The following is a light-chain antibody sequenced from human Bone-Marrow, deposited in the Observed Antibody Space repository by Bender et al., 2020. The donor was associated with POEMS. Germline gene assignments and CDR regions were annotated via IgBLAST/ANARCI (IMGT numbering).Light chain of an antibody. CDR3: QVWDTTSQQWV. CDR2: DNS. V-gene: IGLV3-21*03. Sequence: SYVLTQPPSVSVAPGRTARITCGGSGIGTKAVHWYQQRPGQGPVLVVSDNSDRHSGIAERVSDSKSGNMATRTISEVEVGDEADYHCQVWDTTSQQWVFGGGTKLTVL. J-gene: IGLJ3*02. CDR1: GIGTKA.